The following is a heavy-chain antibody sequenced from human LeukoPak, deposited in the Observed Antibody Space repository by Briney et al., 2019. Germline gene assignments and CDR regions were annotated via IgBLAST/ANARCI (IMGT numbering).Heavy chain of an antibody. CDR2: ISSTSDTYK. CDR1: GFTFSNFW. Sequence: GSLRPSCTASGFTFSNFWMGWVRQAPGKGLEWVSTISSTSDTYKYYANSVRGRFTISRDNAKNSLYLQMIGLRAEDTGIYFCARGTTWSPLDFDYWGQGTQVTVSS. D-gene: IGHD3-3*01. V-gene: IGHV3-21*01. CDR3: ARGTTWSPLDFDY. J-gene: IGHJ4*02.